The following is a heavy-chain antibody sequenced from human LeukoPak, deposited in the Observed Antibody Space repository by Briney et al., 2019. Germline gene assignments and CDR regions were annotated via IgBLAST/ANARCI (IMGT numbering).Heavy chain of an antibody. Sequence: GASVKVSCKTSGYTVTGYYIHWVRQAPGQGLEWMGWITPNSDGTDYAQKFQGRVTMTRDTSITTAYIELSSLRSDDTAVYYCARSPMGLGFFDYWGQGTLVTVSS. V-gene: IGHV1-2*02. D-gene: IGHD7-27*01. CDR3: ARSPMGLGFFDY. CDR1: GYTVTGYY. CDR2: ITPNSDGT. J-gene: IGHJ4*02.